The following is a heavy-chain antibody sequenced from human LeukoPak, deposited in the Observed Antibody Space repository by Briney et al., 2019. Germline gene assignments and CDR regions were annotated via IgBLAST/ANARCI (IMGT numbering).Heavy chain of an antibody. J-gene: IGHJ4*02. CDR3: ARDVSGGWRLGDLSYYYFDY. CDR1: GGSVSSGSSF. D-gene: IGHD3-16*02. Sequence: TSETLSLTCTVSGGSVSSGSSFWSWIRQPPGKGLEWIGYIYHSGNTNYNPSLKSRVTISVDTSKSQFSLKLSSVTAADTAVYYCARDVSGGWRLGDLSYYYFDYWGQGTLVTVSS. CDR2: IYHSGNT. V-gene: IGHV4-61*01.